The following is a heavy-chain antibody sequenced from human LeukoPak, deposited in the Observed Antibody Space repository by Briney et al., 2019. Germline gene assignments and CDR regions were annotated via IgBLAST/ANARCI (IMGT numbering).Heavy chain of an antibody. J-gene: IGHJ6*02. V-gene: IGHV4-59*10. CDR2: IYTSGST. CDR3: ARGPPATAMVTDYYYYYGMDV. CDR1: GGAFSGYY. D-gene: IGHD5-18*01. Sequence: SETLSLTCAVYGGAFSGYYWSWIRQPAGKGLEWIGRIYTSGSTNYNPSLKSRVTMSVDTSKNQFSLKLSSVTAADTAVYYCARGPPATAMVTDYYYYYGMDVWGQGTTVTVSS.